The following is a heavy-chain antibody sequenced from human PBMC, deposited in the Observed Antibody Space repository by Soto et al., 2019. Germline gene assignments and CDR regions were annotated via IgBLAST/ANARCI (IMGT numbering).Heavy chain of an antibody. D-gene: IGHD6-13*01. CDR1: GFTFSSYA. V-gene: IGHV3-30-3*01. CDR3: ARDTAAAGNAFDI. Sequence: GWSLRLSCAASGFTFSSYAMHWVRQAPGKGLEWVAVISYDGSNKYYADSVKGRFTISRDNSKNTLYLQMNSLRAEDTAVYYCARDTAAAGNAFDIWGQGTMVTVSS. J-gene: IGHJ3*02. CDR2: ISYDGSNK.